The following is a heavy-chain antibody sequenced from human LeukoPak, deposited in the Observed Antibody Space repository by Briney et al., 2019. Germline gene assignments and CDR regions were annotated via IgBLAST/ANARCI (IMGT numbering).Heavy chain of an antibody. Sequence: PGGSLRLSCAASGFTFDDYGMSWVRQAPGKGLEWVSGINWNGGSTGYADSVKGRFTISRDNAKNSLYLQMNSLRAEDTALYYCARGGLYYYDSSGYYASHNDAFDIWGQGTMVTVSS. CDR1: GFTFDDYG. V-gene: IGHV3-20*04. CDR3: ARGGLYYYDSSGYYASHNDAFDI. CDR2: INWNGGST. J-gene: IGHJ3*02. D-gene: IGHD3-22*01.